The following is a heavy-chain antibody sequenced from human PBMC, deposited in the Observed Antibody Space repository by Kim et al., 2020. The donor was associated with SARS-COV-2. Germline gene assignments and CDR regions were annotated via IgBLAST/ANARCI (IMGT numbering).Heavy chain of an antibody. V-gene: IGHV4-34*01. CDR2: INHSGST. CDR1: GGSFSGYY. CDR3: ARENWGYCSSTSCYVDYYYYYGMDV. D-gene: IGHD2-2*01. Sequence: SETLSLTCAVYGGSFSGYYWSWIRQPPGKGLEWIGEINHSGSTNYNPSLKSRVTISVDTSKNQFSLKLSSVTAADTAVYYCARENWGYCSSTSCYVDYYYYYGMDVWGQGTTVNVSS. J-gene: IGHJ6*02.